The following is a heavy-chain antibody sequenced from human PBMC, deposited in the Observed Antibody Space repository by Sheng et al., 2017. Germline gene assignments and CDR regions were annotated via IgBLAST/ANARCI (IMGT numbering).Heavy chain of an antibody. CDR2: VYIAGYN. J-gene: IGHJ4*02. CDR3: AGXPTFXAAECYSQYYFDL. D-gene: IGHD2-15*01. CDR1: GGSINSGDHY. V-gene: IGHV4-61*09. Sequence: QAHLQESGPGLVRPSQTLSLTCTVSGGSINSGDHYWSWIRQSAGKGLEWIGHVYIAGYNKYNPSLKSRVSMSLDSSKNQFSLRLSSVTAADTAVYYCAGXPTFXAAECYSQYYFDLWGPGNPGHRLR.